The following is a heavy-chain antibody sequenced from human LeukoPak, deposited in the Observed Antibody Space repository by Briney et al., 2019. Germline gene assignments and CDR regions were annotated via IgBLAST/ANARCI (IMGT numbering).Heavy chain of an antibody. J-gene: IGHJ5*02. CDR3: AKDHSSYDILTGYPLT. CDR2: INNSGDST. Sequence: PGGSLRPSCAASGFTFSSFAMTWVRQAPGKGLEWVSTINNSGDSTYYGDSVKGRFTISRDNSKNTLYLQMNSLRAEDTAVYYYAKDHSSYDILTGYPLTWGQGTLVTVSS. D-gene: IGHD3-9*01. V-gene: IGHV3-23*01. CDR1: GFTFSSFA.